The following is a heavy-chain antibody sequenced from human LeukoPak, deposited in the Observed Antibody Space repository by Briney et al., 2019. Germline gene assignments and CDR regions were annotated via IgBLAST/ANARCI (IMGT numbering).Heavy chain of an antibody. V-gene: IGHV1-2*06. CDR2: INPNSGGT. CDR1: GYTFTGYY. Sequence: ASVKVSCKASGYTFTGYYMHWVRQAPGQGLEWMERINPNSGGTNYAQKFQGRVTMTRDTSISTAYMELSRLRSDDTAVYYCARVVEYCSGGSCYYFDYWGQGTLVTVSS. CDR3: ARVVEYCSGGSCYYFDY. J-gene: IGHJ4*02. D-gene: IGHD2-15*01.